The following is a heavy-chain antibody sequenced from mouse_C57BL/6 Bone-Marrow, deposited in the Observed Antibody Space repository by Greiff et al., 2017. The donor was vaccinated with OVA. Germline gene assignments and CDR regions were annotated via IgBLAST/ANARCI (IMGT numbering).Heavy chain of an antibody. D-gene: IGHD1-1*01. CDR3: ARHDGYYGRGAWFAY. J-gene: IGHJ3*01. V-gene: IGHV1-62-2*01. CDR1: GYTFTEYT. Sequence: VKLVESGAELVKPGASVKLSCKASGYTFTEYTIHWVKQRSGQGLEWIGWFYPGSGSIKYNEKFKDKATLTADKSSSTVYMELSRLTSEDSAVYFCARHDGYYGRGAWFAYWGQGTLVTVSA. CDR2: FYPGSGSI.